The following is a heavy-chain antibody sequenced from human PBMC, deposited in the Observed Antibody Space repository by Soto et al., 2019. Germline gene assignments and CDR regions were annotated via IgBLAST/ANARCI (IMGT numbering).Heavy chain of an antibody. J-gene: IGHJ5*02. Sequence: VKGCGKGCGCRFITYVVVSVRQKSGKGPEWLGSIYPYYSNIRYSPWFQGRVTLSVDKSISTAYLQWSSLESSDTALYLCASLVFRGGKTSSIRLFHAWGPGPLVTV. D-gene: IGHD2-15*01. V-gene: IGHV5-51*01. CDR2: IYPYYSNI. CDR3: ASLVFRGGKTSSIRLFHA. CDR1: GCRFITYV.